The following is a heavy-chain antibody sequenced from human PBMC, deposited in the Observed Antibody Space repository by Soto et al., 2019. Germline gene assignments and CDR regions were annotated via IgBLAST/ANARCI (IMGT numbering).Heavy chain of an antibody. J-gene: IGHJ6*03. CDR3: ARVAGTSPSGYYYYYMDV. Sequence: SETLSLTCTVPGGSIRSYCWTWIRQPPGEGLEWIGCIYNSGTTNYNPSLKSRVTISVDTSKNQFSLQLSSVTAADTALYYCARVAGTSPSGYYYYYMDVWGKGTTVTVSS. V-gene: IGHV4-59*01. CDR1: GGSIRSYC. CDR2: IYNSGTT. D-gene: IGHD1-7*01.